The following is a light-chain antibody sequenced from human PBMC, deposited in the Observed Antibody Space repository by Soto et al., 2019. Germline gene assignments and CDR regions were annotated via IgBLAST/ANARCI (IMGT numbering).Light chain of an antibody. V-gene: IGKV1-12*02. Sequence: DTQLTQSPSSVSASVGDRVTITCRASQGMSSWLAWFQQKPVKAPKLLIYAPSSLQSGVPSRFRGSGSGTDFTLTISSLQPEDFATYYCQQTNFFPWTFGQGTKVEIK. CDR3: QQTNFFPWT. J-gene: IGKJ1*01. CDR1: QGMSSW. CDR2: APS.